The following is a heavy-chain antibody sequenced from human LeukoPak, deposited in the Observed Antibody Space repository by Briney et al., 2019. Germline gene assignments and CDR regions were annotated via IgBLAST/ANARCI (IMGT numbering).Heavy chain of an antibody. V-gene: IGHV4-34*01. D-gene: IGHD4-17*01. J-gene: IGHJ4*02. CDR3: AREAYGDYGGGTFDY. Sequence: SETLSLTCAVYGGSFSGYYWSWIRQPPGKGLEWIGETSHSGSTNYNPSLKSRVTISVDTSKNQFSLNLSSVTAADTAVYYCAREAYGDYGGGTFDYWGQGTLVTVSS. CDR2: TSHSGST. CDR1: GGSFSGYY.